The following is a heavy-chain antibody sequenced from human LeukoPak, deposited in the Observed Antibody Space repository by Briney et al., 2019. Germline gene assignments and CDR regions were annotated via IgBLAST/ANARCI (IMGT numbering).Heavy chain of an antibody. CDR2: INPSGGST. J-gene: IGHJ4*02. V-gene: IGHV1-46*01. CDR1: GYTFTSYY. Sequence: ASVKVSCTASGYTFTSYYMHWVRQAPGQGLEWMGIINPSGGSTSYAQKFQSRVTMTRDMSTSTVYMELSSLRSEDTAVYYCARVYQLRRAHYFDYWGQGTLVTVSS. D-gene: IGHD2-2*01. CDR3: ARVYQLRRAHYFDY.